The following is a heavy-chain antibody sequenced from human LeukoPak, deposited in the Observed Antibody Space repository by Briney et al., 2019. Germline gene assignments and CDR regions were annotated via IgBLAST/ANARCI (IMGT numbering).Heavy chain of an antibody. CDR3: ASSGYAFDI. CDR1: GGSINTY. CDR2: VYCSGSA. Sequence: SETLSLTCTVSGGSINTYWSWVRQPPGKGLEWIGHVYCSGSANYNPSLKSRVTISVDRSKNQFSLKLSSVTAADTAVYYCASSGYAFDIWGQGTMVTVSS. D-gene: IGHD3-22*01. J-gene: IGHJ3*02. V-gene: IGHV4-59*12.